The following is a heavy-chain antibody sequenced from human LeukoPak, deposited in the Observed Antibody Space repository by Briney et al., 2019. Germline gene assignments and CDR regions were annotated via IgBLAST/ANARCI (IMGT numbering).Heavy chain of an antibody. Sequence: ASVKVSCKASGYTFTSYGINWVRQAPGQGLEWMGWISAYNGNTNYAQKLQGRVTMTTDTSTSTACMELRSLRSDDTAVYYCARHTGSGSYYNRFINWFDPWGQGTLVTVSS. J-gene: IGHJ5*02. CDR1: GYTFTSYG. D-gene: IGHD3-10*01. CDR3: ARHTGSGSYYNRFINWFDP. CDR2: ISAYNGNT. V-gene: IGHV1-18*01.